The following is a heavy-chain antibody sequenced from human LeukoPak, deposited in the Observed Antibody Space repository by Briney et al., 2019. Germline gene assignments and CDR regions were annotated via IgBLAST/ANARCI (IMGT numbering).Heavy chain of an antibody. Sequence: GGSLRLSCAASGFTFSSYGMHWVRQAPGKGLEWVAVIWYDGSNKYYADSVKGRFTISRDNAKNSLYLQMNSLRAEDTAVYYCARGDVGQYYYGSGSYNRWGQGTLVTVSS. CDR3: ARGDVGQYYYGSGSYNR. V-gene: IGHV3-33*01. CDR2: IWYDGSNK. J-gene: IGHJ4*02. CDR1: GFTFSSYG. D-gene: IGHD3-10*01.